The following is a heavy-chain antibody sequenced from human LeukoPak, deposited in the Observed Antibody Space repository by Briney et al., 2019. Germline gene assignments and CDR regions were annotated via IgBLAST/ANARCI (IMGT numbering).Heavy chain of an antibody. CDR2: IYSTGST. CDR3: VRDLGRFDS. V-gene: IGHV4-4*07. CDR1: GDSISGYN. Sequence: PSETLSLTCTVSGDSISGYNWSWIRQPAGKGLEWIGRIYSTGSTNYNASLKSRVTMSVDRSKNQFSLRVTSVTAADTAVYFCVRDLGRFDSWGQGALVLVSS. J-gene: IGHJ5*01.